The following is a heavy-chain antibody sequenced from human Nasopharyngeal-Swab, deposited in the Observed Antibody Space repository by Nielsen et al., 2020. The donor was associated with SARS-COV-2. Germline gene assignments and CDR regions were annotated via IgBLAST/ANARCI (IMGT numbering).Heavy chain of an antibody. CDR3: ARDLRSGWNWFDP. Sequence: GGSLRLSCAASGFTFSSYSMNWVRQAPGKGLEWVSSISSSSSYIYYADSVKGRFTISRDNAKNSLYLQMNSLRVEDTAVYYCARDLRSGWNWFDPWGQGTLVTVSS. D-gene: IGHD6-19*01. V-gene: IGHV3-21*01. CDR2: ISSSSSYI. J-gene: IGHJ5*02. CDR1: GFTFSSYS.